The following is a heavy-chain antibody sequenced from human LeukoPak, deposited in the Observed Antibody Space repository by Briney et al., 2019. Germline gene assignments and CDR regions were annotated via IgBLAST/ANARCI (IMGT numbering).Heavy chain of an antibody. CDR3: ARGRYCRSTSCYREGYFDL. D-gene: IGHD2-2*02. J-gene: IGHJ2*01. CDR2: INNSGST. CDR1: GGTFSGYY. Sequence: PSETLSLTCAVYGGTFSGYYRSWIRQPPGKGLEWIWEINNSGSTNYNPSLKSRFTISVDTSKNQFYLQLSSLTAADTAVYYCARGRYCRSTSCYREGYFDLWGRGTLVTVPS. V-gene: IGHV4-34*01.